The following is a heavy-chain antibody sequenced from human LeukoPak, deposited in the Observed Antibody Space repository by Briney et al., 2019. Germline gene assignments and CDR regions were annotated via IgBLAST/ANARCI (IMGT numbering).Heavy chain of an antibody. V-gene: IGHV4-30-2*01. CDR2: IYHSGTT. CDR1: GGSISSGGYS. Sequence: PSETLSLTCTASGGSISSGGYSWSWIRQPPGKGLEWIGYIYHSGTTYYNPSLRSRVTISVDRSKNQFSLKLSSVTAADAAVYYCASTNYDYYGMDVWGHGTTVTVSS. J-gene: IGHJ6*02. CDR3: ASTNYDYYGMDV.